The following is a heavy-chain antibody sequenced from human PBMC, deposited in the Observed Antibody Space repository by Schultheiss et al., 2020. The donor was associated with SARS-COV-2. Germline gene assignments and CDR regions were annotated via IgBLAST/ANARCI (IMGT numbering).Heavy chain of an antibody. D-gene: IGHD2-15*01. CDR3: ARHVVVVVAATRSYWFDP. CDR1: GGSISSSNW. J-gene: IGHJ5*02. Sequence: SETLSLTCAVSGGSISSSNWWSWVRQPPGKGLEWIGSIYYSGSTYYNPSLKSRVTISVDTSKNQFSLKLSSVTAADTAVYYCARHVVVVVAATRSYWFDPWGQGTLVTVSS. CDR2: IYYSGST. V-gene: IGHV4-39*01.